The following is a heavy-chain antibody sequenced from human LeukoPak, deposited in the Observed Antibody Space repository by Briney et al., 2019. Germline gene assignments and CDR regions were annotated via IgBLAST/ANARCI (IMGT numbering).Heavy chain of an antibody. J-gene: IGHJ6*04. CDR1: GFTFSSYG. Sequence: GGSLRLSCAASGFTFSSYGMHWVRQAPGKGLEWVAVISYDGSNKYYADSVKGRFTISRDNAKNSLFLRMNSLRAEDTAVYYCAELGITMIGGVWGKGTTVTISS. CDR2: ISYDGSNK. CDR3: AELGITMIGGV. V-gene: IGHV3-30*18. D-gene: IGHD3-10*02.